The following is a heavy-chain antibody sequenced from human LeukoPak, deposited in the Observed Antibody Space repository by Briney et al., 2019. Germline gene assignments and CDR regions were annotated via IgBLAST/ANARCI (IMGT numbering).Heavy chain of an antibody. Sequence: SGGSLRLSCAASGFTFSSYEMNWVRQAPGKGLEWVSYISNSGTAIYYADSVKGRFTISRDNSKNTLYLQMNSLRTEDTAVYFCAKEIYYDSSAFFDYWGQGTLVTVSA. J-gene: IGHJ4*02. CDR1: GFTFSSYE. CDR3: AKEIYYDSSAFFDY. D-gene: IGHD3-22*01. V-gene: IGHV3-48*03. CDR2: ISNSGTAI.